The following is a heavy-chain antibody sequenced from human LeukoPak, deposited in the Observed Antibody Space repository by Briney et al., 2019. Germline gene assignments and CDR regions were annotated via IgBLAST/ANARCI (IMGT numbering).Heavy chain of an antibody. V-gene: IGHV1-2*02. CDR1: GSTFTGAY. Sequence: GASVKVSCKPSGSTFTGAYMHGVRQAPGQGLEWMGWINPNCGETKLAQKFQGRVTMTRDTSISTVYMDLGGLRSDDTAVYYCARVLFNSGYDYWGQGSLVTVSS. CDR3: ARVLFNSGYDY. CDR2: INPNCGET. J-gene: IGHJ4*02. D-gene: IGHD3-9*01.